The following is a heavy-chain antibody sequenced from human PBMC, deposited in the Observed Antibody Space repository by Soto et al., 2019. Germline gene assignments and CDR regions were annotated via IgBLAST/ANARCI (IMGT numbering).Heavy chain of an antibody. J-gene: IGHJ4*02. D-gene: IGHD1-26*01. CDR1: GFHYSNYA. V-gene: IGHV3-23*01. CDR2: ITGSSGRT. Sequence: GGSLRLSSRTYGFHYSNYAMKWVSEAPGKGLEWVSGITGSSGRTFYADSVKGRFTISRDNSKNTVYLQMNSVRADDTAVYYCAKEYTSTSRGSFDYWGQGALVTASS. CDR3: AKEYTSTSRGSFDY.